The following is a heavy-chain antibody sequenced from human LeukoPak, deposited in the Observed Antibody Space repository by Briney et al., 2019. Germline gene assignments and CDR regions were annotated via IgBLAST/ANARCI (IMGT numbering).Heavy chain of an antibody. CDR2: ISSSSSYI. V-gene: IGHV3-21*01. CDR1: GFTFSSYS. J-gene: IGHJ4*02. D-gene: IGHD1-20*01. CDR3: ATITESPDY. Sequence: PGGSLRLSCAASGFTFSSYSMNWVRQAPGKGLEWVSSISSSSSYIYYADSVKGRFTISRDNSKNTFYLQMRSLKPEDTALYYCATITESPDYWGQGTLVTISS.